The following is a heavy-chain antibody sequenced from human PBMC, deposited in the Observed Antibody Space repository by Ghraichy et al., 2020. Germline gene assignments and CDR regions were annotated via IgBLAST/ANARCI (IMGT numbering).Heavy chain of an antibody. V-gene: IGHV3-74*03. D-gene: IGHD5-24*01. J-gene: IGHJ6*02. CDR2: INSDGSSR. CDR3: AREMATPYYALDV. Sequence: GESLNISCAVSGFTFRSYWMHWVRQAPGEGLVWVSGINSDGSSRTYADSVKGRCTISRDNAKNTMYLQMKSLRAEDTAVYYCAREMATPYYALDVWGQGTTVTVSS. CDR1: GFTFRSYW.